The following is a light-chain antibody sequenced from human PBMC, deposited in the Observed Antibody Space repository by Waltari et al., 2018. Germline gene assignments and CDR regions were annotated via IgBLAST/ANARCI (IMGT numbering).Light chain of an antibody. CDR3: MQARQTPWT. Sequence: DIVMTQSPLSLSVTPGEPASISCRSSQSLLHGSGNTFLDWYLQKPGQSPQVLIYLVSNRASGVPDRFSGSGSGTDCTLKISRVEAEDVGVYFCMQARQTPWTFGQGTKVESK. V-gene: IGKV2-28*01. CDR1: QSLLHGSGNTF. CDR2: LVS. J-gene: IGKJ1*01.